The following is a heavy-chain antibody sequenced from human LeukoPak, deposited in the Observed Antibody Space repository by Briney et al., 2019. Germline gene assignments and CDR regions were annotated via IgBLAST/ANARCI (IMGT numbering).Heavy chain of an antibody. V-gene: IGHV3-23*01. CDR1: GFTFSSYA. CDR2: ISGSGGST. J-gene: IGHJ6*03. D-gene: IGHD3-10*01. CDR3: ARENYYGSGSYYRGDYYMDV. Sequence: GGSLRLSCAASGFTFSSYAMSWVRQAPGKGLEWVSAISGSGGSTYCADSVKGRFTISRDNAKNSLYLQMNSLRAEDTAVYYCARENYYGSGSYYRGDYYMDVWGKGTTVTVSS.